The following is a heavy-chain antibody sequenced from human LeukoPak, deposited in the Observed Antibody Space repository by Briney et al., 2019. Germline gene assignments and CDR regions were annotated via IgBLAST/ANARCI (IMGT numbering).Heavy chain of an antibody. CDR1: GFTFSSYA. CDR3: AKTDRWLVIADFDF. CDR2: ISGSGGST. Sequence: PGGSLRLSCAASGFTFSSYAMSWVRQAPGKGLEWVSAISGSGGSTYYADSVEGRFTISRDNSKNTLYLQMNSPRAEDTAVYYCAKTDRWLVIADFDFWGQGTLVTVSS. J-gene: IGHJ4*02. D-gene: IGHD2-21*01. V-gene: IGHV3-23*01.